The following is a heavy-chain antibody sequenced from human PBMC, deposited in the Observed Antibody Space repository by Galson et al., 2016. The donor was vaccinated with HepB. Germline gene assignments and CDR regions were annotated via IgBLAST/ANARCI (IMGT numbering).Heavy chain of an antibody. J-gene: IGHJ2*01. CDR3: AREAGGSYYPYWYFDL. CDR2: ISYDGSKK. V-gene: IGHV3-30*19. Sequence: SLRLSCAASGFTFSSSGMHWVRQAPGKGLEWVALISYDGSKKYYADSVKGRFAMSRDNSKNTLNLQMNSLRVEDTAVYYCAREAGGSYYPYWYFDLWGRGTLGTVSS. D-gene: IGHD1-26*01. CDR1: GFTFSSSG.